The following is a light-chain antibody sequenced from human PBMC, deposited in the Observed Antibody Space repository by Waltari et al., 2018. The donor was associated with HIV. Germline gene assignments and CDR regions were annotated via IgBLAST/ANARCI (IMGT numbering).Light chain of an antibody. CDR1: SGHSSYA. J-gene: IGLJ3*02. CDR3: QTWGTGIQV. V-gene: IGLV4-69*01. Sequence: QPVVTQSPSASASLGASVKLTCTLSSGHSSYAIAWLQQQPEKGPRYLMKVNSDGSHSKGDGIPDRFSGSSSGAERYLTISSLQSEDEADYYCQTWGTGIQVFGGGTKLTVL. CDR2: VNSDGSH.